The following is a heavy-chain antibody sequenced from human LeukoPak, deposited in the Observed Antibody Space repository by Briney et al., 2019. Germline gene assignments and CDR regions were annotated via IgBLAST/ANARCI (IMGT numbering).Heavy chain of an antibody. D-gene: IGHD6-19*01. J-gene: IGHJ4*02. CDR2: IKQDGSEK. V-gene: IGHV3-7*01. CDR1: GFTFSSYW. Sequence: GGSLRLSCAASGFTFSSYWMSWVRQAPGKGLEWVANIKQDGSEKCYVDSVKGRFTISRDNAKNSLYLQMNSLRAEDTAVYYCARGVGSGWYYYFDYWGQGTLVTVSS. CDR3: ARGVGSGWYYYFDY.